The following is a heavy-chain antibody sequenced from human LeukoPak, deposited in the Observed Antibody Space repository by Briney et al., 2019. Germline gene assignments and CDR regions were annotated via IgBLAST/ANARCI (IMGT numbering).Heavy chain of an antibody. CDR3: ARDHNWGFDY. J-gene: IGHJ4*02. CDR1: GFIFSDYS. D-gene: IGHD3-16*01. V-gene: IGHV3-48*01. CDR2: IGGSTSTI. Sequence: PGGSLILSCSAAGFIFSDYSMNWFRQAPGKGLEWLSYIGGSTSTISYADSVKGRFTISRDNAKNSLYLQMDSLRAEDTAVYYCARDHNWGFDYWGQGILVAVSS.